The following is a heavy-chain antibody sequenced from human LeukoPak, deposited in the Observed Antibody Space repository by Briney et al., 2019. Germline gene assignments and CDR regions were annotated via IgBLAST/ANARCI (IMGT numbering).Heavy chain of an antibody. Sequence: TGGSLRLSCAASGFTFSNYGMHWVRQAPGKGLEWVTFIRYDGSNKYYADSVKGRFTIPRDNSKNTLYLQMNSLRAEDTAVYYCAKDFLKSISLIRGIRSWVGYFDYWGQGTLVTVSS. D-gene: IGHD3-10*01. V-gene: IGHV3-30*02. J-gene: IGHJ4*02. CDR1: GFTFSNYG. CDR2: IRYDGSNK. CDR3: AKDFLKSISLIRGIRSWVGYFDY.